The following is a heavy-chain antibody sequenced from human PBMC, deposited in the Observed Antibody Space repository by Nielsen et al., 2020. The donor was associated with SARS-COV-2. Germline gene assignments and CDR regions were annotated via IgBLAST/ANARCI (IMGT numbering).Heavy chain of an antibody. Sequence: PGKGLEWIGEINHSGSTNYNPFLKSRVTISVDTSKNQFSLKLSSVTAADTAVYYCARVGYSSGWTPHYYYYMDVWGKGTTVTVSS. D-gene: IGHD6-19*01. J-gene: IGHJ6*03. CDR2: INHSGST. CDR3: ARVGYSSGWTPHYYYYMDV. V-gene: IGHV4-34*01.